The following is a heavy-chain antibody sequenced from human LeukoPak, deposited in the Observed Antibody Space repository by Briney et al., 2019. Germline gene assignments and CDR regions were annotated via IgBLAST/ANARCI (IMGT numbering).Heavy chain of an antibody. Sequence: ASVKVSCKASRGTFSSNAISWVRQAPGQGLEWMGGIIPIFGTATYAQKFQGRVTITADDSTSTAYMGLSSLRSEDTAVYYCARDHRRRYCSSTSCYLGWFDPWGQGTLVTVSS. V-gene: IGHV1-69*13. CDR2: IIPIFGTA. J-gene: IGHJ5*02. CDR3: ARDHRRRYCSSTSCYLGWFDP. D-gene: IGHD2-2*01. CDR1: RGTFSSNA.